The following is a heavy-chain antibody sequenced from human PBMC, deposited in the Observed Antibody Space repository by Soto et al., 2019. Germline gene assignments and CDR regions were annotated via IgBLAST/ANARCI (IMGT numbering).Heavy chain of an antibody. CDR3: ARARRDGYSRRYYFDY. CDR2: IYYSGST. J-gene: IGHJ4*02. V-gene: IGHV4-30-4*01. D-gene: IGHD5-18*01. Sequence: QVQLQESGPGLVKPSQTLSLTCTVSGGSISSGDYYWSWIRQPPGKGLEWIGYIYYSGSTYYNPSLKSRVTISVDTSKNQFSLKLSSVTAADTAVYYCARARRDGYSRRYYFDYWGQGTLVTVSS. CDR1: GGSISSGDYY.